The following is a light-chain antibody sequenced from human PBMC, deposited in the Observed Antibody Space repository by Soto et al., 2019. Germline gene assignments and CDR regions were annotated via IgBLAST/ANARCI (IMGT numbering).Light chain of an antibody. V-gene: IGKV3-20*01. J-gene: IGKJ1*01. CDR1: QSVSSN. Sequence: EIVLTQSPATLSVVPGERGTLSCRASQSVSSNLAWYQQKPGQAPRLLIYGASSRATGIPDRFSGSGSGTDFTLTIDRLESEDFAVYFCQQYGDLPWTFGQGTKVDIK. CDR3: QQYGDLPWT. CDR2: GAS.